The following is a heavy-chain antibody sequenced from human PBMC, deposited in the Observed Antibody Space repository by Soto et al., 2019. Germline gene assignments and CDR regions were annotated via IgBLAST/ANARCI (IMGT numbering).Heavy chain of an antibody. CDR3: ATDAIRSTASLDAFDI. CDR2: IYPSGST. CDR1: GFNVSSKY. Sequence: PGGSLRLSCAASGFNVSSKYITWVRQAPGKGLEWVSLIYPSGSTNYADSVKGRFTISRDKSKNTVFLQMNSLRAEDTAVYYCATDAIRSTASLDAFDIWGQGTMVTVSS. D-gene: IGHD1-1*01. J-gene: IGHJ3*02. V-gene: IGHV3-53*01.